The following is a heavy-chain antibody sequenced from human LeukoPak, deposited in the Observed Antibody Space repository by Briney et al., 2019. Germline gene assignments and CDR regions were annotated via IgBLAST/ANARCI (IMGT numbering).Heavy chain of an antibody. CDR3: ASPPNCSGGSCYGPGY. D-gene: IGHD2-15*01. CDR1: GGTSSSYA. CDR2: IIPILGIA. Sequence: SVKVSCKASGGTSSSYAISWVRQAAGQGLEWMGRIIPILGIANYAQKFQGRVTITADKSTSTAYMELSSLRSEDTAVYYCASPPNCSGGSCYGPGYWGQGTLVTVSS. J-gene: IGHJ4*02. V-gene: IGHV1-69*04.